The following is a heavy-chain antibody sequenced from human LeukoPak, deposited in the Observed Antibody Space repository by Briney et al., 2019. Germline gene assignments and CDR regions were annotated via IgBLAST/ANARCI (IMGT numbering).Heavy chain of an antibody. CDR2: ISYDGRNK. D-gene: IGHD6-6*01. J-gene: IGHJ4*02. CDR3: ARMLFTLGELVPFDY. V-gene: IGHV3-30*04. CDR1: GFNFNYYA. Sequence: GGSLRLSCAASGFNFNYYAMHWVRQAPGKGLEWVAIISYDGRNKFYADSVKGRFTISRDNAKNSLYLQMNSLRAEDTAVYYCARMLFTLGELVPFDYWGQGTLVTVSS.